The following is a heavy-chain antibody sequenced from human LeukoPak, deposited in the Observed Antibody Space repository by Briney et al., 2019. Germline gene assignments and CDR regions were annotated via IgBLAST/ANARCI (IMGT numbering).Heavy chain of an antibody. V-gene: IGHV1-18*04. Sequence: ASVKVSCKASGYTFTGYYMHWVRPAPGQGLEWMGWISAYNGNTNYAQKLQGRVTMTTDTSTSTAYMELRSLRSDDTAVYYCARDPGTTLPFDYWGQGTLVTVSS. J-gene: IGHJ4*02. D-gene: IGHD1-7*01. CDR2: ISAYNGNT. CDR1: GYTFTGYY. CDR3: ARDPGTTLPFDY.